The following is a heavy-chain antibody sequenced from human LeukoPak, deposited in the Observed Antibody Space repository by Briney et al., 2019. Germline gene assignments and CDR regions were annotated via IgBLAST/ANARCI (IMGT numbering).Heavy chain of an antibody. D-gene: IGHD5-24*01. CDR2: IYSGGST. V-gene: IGHV3-66*01. CDR3: ARDLAGYNSFDY. Sequence: PGGSLRLSCAASGFTVSSNYMSWVRQAPAKGLEWVSSIYSGGSTYYTDSVKGRFTISRDNSKNTLYLQMNSLRAEDTAVYYCARDLAGYNSFDYWGQGTLVTVSS. J-gene: IGHJ4*02. CDR1: GFTVSSNY.